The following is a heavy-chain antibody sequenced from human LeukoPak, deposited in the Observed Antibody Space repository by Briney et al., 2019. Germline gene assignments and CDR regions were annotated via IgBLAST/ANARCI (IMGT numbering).Heavy chain of an antibody. V-gene: IGHV1-46*01. CDR1: GYTFTSYY. CDR3: ARDLYCSSTSCYFGYYYYGMDA. J-gene: IGHJ6*02. Sequence: GASVKVSCKASGYTFTSYYMHWVRQAPGQGLEWMGIINPSGGSTSYAQKFQGRVTMTRDTSTSTVYMELSSLRSEDTAVYYCARDLYCSSTSCYFGYYYYGMDAWGQGTTVTVSS. D-gene: IGHD2-2*01. CDR2: INPSGGST.